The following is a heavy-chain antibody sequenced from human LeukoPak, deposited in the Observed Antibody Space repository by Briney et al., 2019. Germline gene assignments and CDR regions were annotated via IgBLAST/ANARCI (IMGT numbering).Heavy chain of an antibody. J-gene: IGHJ5*02. Sequence: VASVKVSCKASGYTFTGYYMHWVRQAPGQGLEWMGRINPNSGGTNYAQKFQGRVTMTGDTSISTAYMELSRLRSDDTAVYYCARDRYCSSTSCPANWFDPWGQGTLVTVSS. V-gene: IGHV1-2*06. CDR1: GYTFTGYY. CDR2: INPNSGGT. CDR3: ARDRYCSSTSCPANWFDP. D-gene: IGHD2-2*01.